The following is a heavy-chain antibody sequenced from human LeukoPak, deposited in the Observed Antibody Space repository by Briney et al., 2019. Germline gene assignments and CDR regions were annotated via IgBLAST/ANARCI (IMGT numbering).Heavy chain of an antibody. CDR1: GFTFSSYA. Sequence: GRSLRLSCAASGFTFSSYAMHWVRQAPGKGLEWVAVISYDGSNKYYADSVKGRFTISRDNSKNTLYLQVNSLRAEDTAVYYCARDRCDILTGCHFDYWGQGTLVTVSS. D-gene: IGHD3-9*01. V-gene: IGHV3-30-3*01. CDR3: ARDRCDILTGCHFDY. J-gene: IGHJ4*02. CDR2: ISYDGSNK.